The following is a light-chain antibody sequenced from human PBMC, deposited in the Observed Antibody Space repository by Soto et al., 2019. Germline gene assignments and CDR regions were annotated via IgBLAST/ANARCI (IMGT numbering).Light chain of an antibody. V-gene: IGKV1-12*01. CDR1: QDVSSW. Sequence: DIQMTQSPSSVSASVGDTVTITCRASQDVSSWLAWYQQVPGKPPKLLVYSASTLHSGVPSWFSGSESGTDFALTISSLQPEDSATYYCQQANSFPLTVGGGTRLEIK. J-gene: IGKJ4*01. CDR2: SAS. CDR3: QQANSFPLT.